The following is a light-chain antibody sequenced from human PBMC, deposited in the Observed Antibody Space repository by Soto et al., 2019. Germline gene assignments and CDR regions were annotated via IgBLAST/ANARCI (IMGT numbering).Light chain of an antibody. Sequence: QSVVSQPPSVSEAPRQRVTISCSGSSSNIGNNAVNWYKQVPGKAPKLLIYFDDLLPSGVSDRFSGSKSGTSASLAISGLQSEDEADYYCTAWDDSLNGPVFGGGTKLTVL. J-gene: IGLJ3*02. V-gene: IGLV1-36*01. CDR3: TAWDDSLNGPV. CDR2: FDD. CDR1: SSNIGNNA.